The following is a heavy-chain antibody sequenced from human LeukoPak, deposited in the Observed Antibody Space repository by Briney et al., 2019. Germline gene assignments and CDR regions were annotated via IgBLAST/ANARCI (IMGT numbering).Heavy chain of an antibody. CDR1: GGSISSSSYY. J-gene: IGHJ5*02. Sequence: SETLSLTCTVSGGSISSSSYYWGWLRQPPGKGPEWFGSIYYSGSTYYTPSPRRRVTISVATSKNQFSLKLSSVTAADTAVYYCARETKSLWSGYYRGWFDPWGQGTLVTVSS. CDR2: IYYSGST. V-gene: IGHV4-39*07. CDR3: ARETKSLWSGYYRGWFDP. D-gene: IGHD3-3*01.